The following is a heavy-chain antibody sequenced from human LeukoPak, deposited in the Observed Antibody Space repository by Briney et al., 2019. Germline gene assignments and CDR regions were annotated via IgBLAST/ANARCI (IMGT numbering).Heavy chain of an antibody. V-gene: IGHV4-59*12. CDR2: IYYSGST. CDR3: ARGLGAREVGY. J-gene: IGHJ4*02. Sequence: SQTLSLTCTVSGGSISSYYWSWIRQPPGKVLEWIGYIYYSGSTNYNPSLKSRVTISVDKSKNQFSLKLSSVTAAATAVYYCARGLGAREVGYWGQGTLVTVSS. D-gene: IGHD1-26*01. CDR1: GGSISSYY.